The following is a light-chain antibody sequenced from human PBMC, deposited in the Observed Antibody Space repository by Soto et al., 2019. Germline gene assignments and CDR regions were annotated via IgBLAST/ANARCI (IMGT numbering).Light chain of an antibody. Sequence: DIQMTQSPSSVSASVGDRVTITCRASQGINSWLAWYQQRPGKAPKLLIYAASSLQSGVPSRFSGSGFGTDVTITISSRQPEDIATYYCQLATSLPPWTFGQGTKVEIK. CDR2: AAS. J-gene: IGKJ1*01. V-gene: IGKV1-12*01. CDR1: QGINSW. CDR3: QLATSLPPWT.